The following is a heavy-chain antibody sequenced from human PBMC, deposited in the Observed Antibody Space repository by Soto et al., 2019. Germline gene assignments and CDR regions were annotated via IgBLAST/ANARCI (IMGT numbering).Heavy chain of an antibody. CDR1: GGSISSSGYS. V-gene: IGHV4-30-2*01. CDR2: IYHSGST. D-gene: IGHD2-8*02. CDR3: ARDKITGLFDY. Sequence: SETLSLTCAVSGGSISSSGYSWSWIRQPPGKGLEWIGYIYHSGSTYYNPSLKSRVTISVDTSKNQFSLKLTSVTAADTAVYYCARDKITGLFDYWGQGTLVTVSS. J-gene: IGHJ4*02.